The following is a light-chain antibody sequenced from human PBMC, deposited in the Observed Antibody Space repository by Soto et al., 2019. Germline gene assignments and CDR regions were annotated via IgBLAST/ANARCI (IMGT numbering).Light chain of an antibody. CDR1: QNISAN. V-gene: IGKV3-15*01. J-gene: IGKJ2*01. Sequence: IVMTQSPATLSVSPGERATLSCRASQNISANLAWYQQKPGQAPRFLIFGASTRATGIPPRFRGSGSGTEFTLTISSLQSEDFAVYNCHQYGSSLGTFGQGTKVEI. CDR2: GAS. CDR3: HQYGSSLGT.